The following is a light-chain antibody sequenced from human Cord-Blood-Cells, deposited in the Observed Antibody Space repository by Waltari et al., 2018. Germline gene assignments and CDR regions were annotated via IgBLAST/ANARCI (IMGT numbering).Light chain of an antibody. CDR3: SSYAGSNNFLNWV. V-gene: IGLV2-8*01. CDR1: SSDVGGYNY. CDR2: EVS. Sequence: QSSLTQPRPVSGSLGQSVTISCTGTSSDVGGYNYVPQYQPQPGQAPKRMIYEVSKRPAGVPDRFSGSKSGNTASLTVSGLQAEDEADYYCSSYAGSNNFLNWVFGGGTKLTVL. J-gene: IGLJ3*02.